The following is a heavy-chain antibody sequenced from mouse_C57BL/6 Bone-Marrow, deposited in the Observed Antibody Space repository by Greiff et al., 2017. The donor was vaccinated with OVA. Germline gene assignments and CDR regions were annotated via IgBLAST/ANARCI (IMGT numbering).Heavy chain of an antibody. J-gene: IGHJ4*01. CDR2: IYPSDSET. CDR3: ARNDYDVNAMDY. D-gene: IGHD2-4*01. Sequence: QVQLKQPGAELVRPGSSVKLSCKASGYTFTSYWMDWVKQRPGQGLEWIGNIYPSDSETHYNQKFKDKATLTVDKSSSTAYMQLSSLTSEDSAVYYCARNDYDVNAMDYWGQGTSVTVSS. CDR1: GYTFTSYW. V-gene: IGHV1-61*01.